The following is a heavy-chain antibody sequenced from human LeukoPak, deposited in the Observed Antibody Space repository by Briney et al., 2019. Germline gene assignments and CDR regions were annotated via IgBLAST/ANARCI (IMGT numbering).Heavy chain of an antibody. J-gene: IGHJ6*02. V-gene: IGHV3-23*01. CDR2: ISGSGGST. CDR1: GFTFSSYA. CDR3: ARGSGYYYYYGMDV. D-gene: IGHD2-15*01. Sequence: PGGSLRLSRAASGFTFSSYAMSWVRQAPGKGLEWVSAISGSGGSTYYADSVKGRFTISRDNSKNTLYLQMNSLRAEDTAVYYCARGSGYYYYYGMDVWGQGTTVTVSS.